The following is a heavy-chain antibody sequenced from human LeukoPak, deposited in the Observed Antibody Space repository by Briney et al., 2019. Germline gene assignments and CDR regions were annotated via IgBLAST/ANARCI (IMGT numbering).Heavy chain of an antibody. J-gene: IGHJ4*02. Sequence: PGGSLRLSCLTSGFSFRDYGLGWVRQAPGMGLEWVSVIRSRIYGGAPEYAASVRGRFSVSRDDSESIAYLQMNNLKSEDTAVYYYARGQTVSGAKYYFDFWSPGTLVTVSS. D-gene: IGHD3-10*01. V-gene: IGHV3-49*04. CDR2: IRSRIYGGAP. CDR3: ARGQTVSGAKYYFDF. CDR1: GFSFRDYG.